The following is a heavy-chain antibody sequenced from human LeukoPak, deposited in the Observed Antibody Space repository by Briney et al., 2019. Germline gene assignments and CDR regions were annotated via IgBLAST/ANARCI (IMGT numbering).Heavy chain of an antibody. V-gene: IGHV1-18*01. CDR2: ISAYNGNT. Sequence: ASVKVSCKASGYTFTSYGISWVRQAPGQGPEWMGWISAYNGNTNYAQKLQGRVTMTTDTSTSTAYMELRSLRSDDTAVYYCASTYYYDSSGYNYFDYWGQGTLVTVSS. CDR1: GYTFTSYG. CDR3: ASTYYYDSSGYNYFDY. J-gene: IGHJ4*02. D-gene: IGHD3-22*01.